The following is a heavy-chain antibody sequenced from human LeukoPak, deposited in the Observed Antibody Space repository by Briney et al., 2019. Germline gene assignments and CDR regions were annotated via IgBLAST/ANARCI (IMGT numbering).Heavy chain of an antibody. CDR2: IRSNTYGGTT. Sequence: GGSLRLSCTASGFTFANYAMSWVRQAPGKGLEWVGFIRSNTYGGTTHYAASVRGTFTISRDDSKSIAYLQMNSLKTEDTAVYYCTRVQVYSSGWYLDYWGQGTLVTVSS. V-gene: IGHV3-49*04. CDR3: TRVQVYSSGWYLDY. J-gene: IGHJ4*02. CDR1: GFTFANYA. D-gene: IGHD6-19*01.